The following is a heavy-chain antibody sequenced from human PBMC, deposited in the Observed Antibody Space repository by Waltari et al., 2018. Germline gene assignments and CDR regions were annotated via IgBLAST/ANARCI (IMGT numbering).Heavy chain of an antibody. CDR2: VKPEDVEK. CDR1: GYTFTDYS. CDR3: ATDGWFGELWVDY. D-gene: IGHD3-10*01. V-gene: IGHV1-69-2*01. J-gene: IGHJ4*02. Sequence: EVQLVQSGAEVKKPGATVKISCKASGYTFTDYSMHWVQQAPGKGLEWMGRVKPEDVEKIDAEKFQGRVTITADTATDTAYMERSSLRSEDTAVYYCATDGWFGELWVDYWGQGTLVTVSS.